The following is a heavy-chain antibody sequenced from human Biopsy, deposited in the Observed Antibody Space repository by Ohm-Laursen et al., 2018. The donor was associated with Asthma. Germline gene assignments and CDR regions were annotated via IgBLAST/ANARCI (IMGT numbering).Heavy chain of an antibody. J-gene: IGHJ5*02. CDR3: ALSQDSGFDDHSPSWFDP. CDR1: GFSLGTPGVG. CDR2: IYWDDYN. D-gene: IGHD3-9*01. Sequence: TQTLTLTRSFSGFSLGTPGVGVGWIRQSPGKALEWLALIYWDDYNLFRPSLKRRLTITKDPSKNQVVLTMTKMDPVDSGTYYCALSQDSGFDDHSPSWFDPWGQGTLVTVSS. V-gene: IGHV2-5*02.